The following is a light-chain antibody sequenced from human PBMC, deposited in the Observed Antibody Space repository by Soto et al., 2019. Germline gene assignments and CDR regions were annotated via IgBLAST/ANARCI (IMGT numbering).Light chain of an antibody. CDR1: QGISSY. CDR3: QHYYSYPWT. CDR2: SAS. J-gene: IGKJ1*01. V-gene: IGKV1-8*01. Sequence: AIRMTQSPSSFSSSTGDRGTITCRASQGISSYLAWYQQKPGKAPKLLIYSASTLQSGVPSRFSGSGSGTDFTLTISCLQSEDFATYYCQHYYSYPWTFGQGTKVEIK.